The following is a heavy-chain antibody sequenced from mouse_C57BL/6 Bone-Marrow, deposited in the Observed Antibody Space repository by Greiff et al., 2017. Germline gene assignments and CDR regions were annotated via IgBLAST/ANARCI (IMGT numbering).Heavy chain of an antibody. D-gene: IGHD2-3*01. CDR2: ISNLAYSI. CDR3: ARLGGYYGWFAY. J-gene: IGHJ3*01. Sequence: EVQRVESGGGLVQPGGSLKLSCAASGFTFSDYGMAWVRQAPRKGPEWVAFISNLAYSIYYADTVTGRFTISSENAKNTQYLEMSSLRSEDTAMYYCARLGGYYGWFAYWGQGTRVTVSA. V-gene: IGHV5-15*01. CDR1: GFTFSDYG.